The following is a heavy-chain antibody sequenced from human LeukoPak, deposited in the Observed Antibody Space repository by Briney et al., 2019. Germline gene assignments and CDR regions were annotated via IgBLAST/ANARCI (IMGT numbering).Heavy chain of an antibody. Sequence: SETLSLTCAVYGGSFSGYYWGWIRQPPGKGLEWIGEINHSGSTNYNPSLKGRVTISVDTSKNQFSLKLSSVTAADTAVYYCARVYFGYCSSTSTQGWFDPWGQGTLVTVSS. CDR1: GGSFSGYY. D-gene: IGHD2-2*01. CDR3: ARVYFGYCSSTSTQGWFDP. V-gene: IGHV4-34*01. J-gene: IGHJ5*02. CDR2: INHSGST.